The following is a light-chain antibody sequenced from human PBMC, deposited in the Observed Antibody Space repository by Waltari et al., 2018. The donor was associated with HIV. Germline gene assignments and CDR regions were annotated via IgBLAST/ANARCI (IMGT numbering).Light chain of an antibody. CDR3: QTWGTGTLV. Sequence: QLVLTQSPSASASLGASVKLTCTLSSGHSDAIEWHQQQPEKGPRFLMKLNSDGSHTKGDGIPDRFSGSSSGAECYLTISSLQSDDEADYYCQTWGTGTLVFGGGTKLTVL. J-gene: IGLJ2*01. V-gene: IGLV4-69*01. CDR2: LNSDGSH. CDR1: SGHSDA.